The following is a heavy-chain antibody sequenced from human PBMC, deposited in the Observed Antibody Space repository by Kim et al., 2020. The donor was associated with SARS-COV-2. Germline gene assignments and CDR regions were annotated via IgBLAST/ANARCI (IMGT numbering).Heavy chain of an antibody. D-gene: IGHD3-22*01. CDR1: GGSVSSGSYY. CDR2: IYYSGST. V-gene: IGHV4-61*01. J-gene: IGHJ4*02. Sequence: SETLSLTCTVSGGSVSSGSYYWSWIRQPPGKGLEWIGYIYYSGSTNYNPSLKSRVTISVDTSKNQFSLKLSSVTAADTAVYYCARVSHYDSSGCDYWGQGTLVTVSS. CDR3: ARVSHYDSSGCDY.